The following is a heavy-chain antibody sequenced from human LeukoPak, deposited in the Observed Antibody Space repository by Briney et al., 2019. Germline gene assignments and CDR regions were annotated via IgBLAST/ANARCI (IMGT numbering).Heavy chain of an antibody. CDR2: IYRGDST. CDR3: TNGSGYSSSCLY. D-gene: IGHD6-13*01. V-gene: IGHV3-53*01. CDR1: GFTVSNKY. Sequence: GGSLRLSCAASGFTVSNKYMSWVRQAPGKGLEWVSVIYRGDSTYYAESVKGRFTISRDTSKNMLYLQMNRLRAEDVAVYYCTNGSGYSSSCLYWGQGTLVTVSS. J-gene: IGHJ4*02.